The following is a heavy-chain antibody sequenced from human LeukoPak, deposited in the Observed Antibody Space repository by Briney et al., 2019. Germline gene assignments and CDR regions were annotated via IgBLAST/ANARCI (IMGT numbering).Heavy chain of an antibody. CDR2: LSGYNGNT. CDR3: ARDNYYRSGSFIRWFDP. D-gene: IGHD3-10*01. CDR1: GYTFTSYG. Sequence: ASVKVSCKASGYTFTSYGISWVRQAPGQGLEWMGWLSGYNGNTNYAQKLQGRVTMTTDTSTSTAYMELRSLRSDDTAVYYCARDNYYRSGSFIRWFDPWGQGTLVTVSS. V-gene: IGHV1-18*01. J-gene: IGHJ5*02.